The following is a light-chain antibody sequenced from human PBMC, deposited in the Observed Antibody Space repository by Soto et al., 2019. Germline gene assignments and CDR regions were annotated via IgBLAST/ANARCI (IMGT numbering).Light chain of an antibody. CDR2: EVS. Sequence: QSALTQPASVSGSPGQSITISCSGTSSDVGAYTSVSWYQQHPGKAPKLMIYEVSNRPSGVSNRFSGSKSANTASLTISGLQADDEPHYYCTSYTSDNRSYVFGTGTKLTVL. V-gene: IGLV2-14*01. CDR1: SSDVGAYTS. CDR3: TSYTSDNRSYV. J-gene: IGLJ1*01.